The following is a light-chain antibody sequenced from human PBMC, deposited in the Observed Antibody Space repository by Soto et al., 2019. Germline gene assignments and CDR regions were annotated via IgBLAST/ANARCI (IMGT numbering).Light chain of an antibody. CDR2: DNT. Sequence: SYELTQAPSLSVAPGQTAKIVCGGDNIGGKTAHWYQQRPGQAPVMVVHDNTGRTSGIPDRFSGSTSGNTATLTISGVEAGDEADYYCQVWDSRRDQPVFGGGTKLTVL. CDR3: QVWDSRRDQPV. CDR1: NIGGKT. J-gene: IGLJ3*02. V-gene: IGLV3-21*02.